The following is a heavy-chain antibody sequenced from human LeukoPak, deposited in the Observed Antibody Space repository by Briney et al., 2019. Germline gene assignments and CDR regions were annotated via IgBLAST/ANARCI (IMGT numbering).Heavy chain of an antibody. Sequence: SETLSLTCTVSGGSTSSSSYFWGWIRQPPGKGLEWIGSIFYSGSTYYNPSLNSRVTISMDTSKNQFSLRLSSVTAADTAVYYCARQMNTVTADYWGQGTLVTVSS. CDR3: ARQMNTVTADY. D-gene: IGHD4-17*01. CDR2: IFYSGST. V-gene: IGHV4-39*01. CDR1: GGSTSSSSYF. J-gene: IGHJ4*02.